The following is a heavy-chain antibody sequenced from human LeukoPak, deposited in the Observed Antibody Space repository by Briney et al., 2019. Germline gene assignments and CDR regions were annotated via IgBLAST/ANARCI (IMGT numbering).Heavy chain of an antibody. J-gene: IGHJ6*02. V-gene: IGHV3-7*04. CDR3: ARVGPPYAMDV. CDR1: GFTFSSYA. CDR2: VKQDGSET. Sequence: GGSLRLSCAASGFTFSSYAMSWVRQAPGKGLEWVANVKQDGSETYYGDSLKGRFTISKDNARNSLYLQMNSLRVDDTAVYYCARVGPPYAMDVWGQGTTVTVSS.